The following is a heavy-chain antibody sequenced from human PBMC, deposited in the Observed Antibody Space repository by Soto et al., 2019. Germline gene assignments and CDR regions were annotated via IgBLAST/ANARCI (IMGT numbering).Heavy chain of an antibody. V-gene: IGHV3-23*01. CDR3: AKDQTSGYDKFVLDV. J-gene: IGHJ6*02. CDR1: GFTFSSYA. CDR2: ISGSGGST. D-gene: IGHD5-12*01. Sequence: GGSLRLSCAASGFTFSSYAMSWVRQAPGEGLEWVSAISGSGGSTYYADSVKGRFTISRDNSKNTLYLQMNSLRAEDTAVYYCAKDQTSGYDKFVLDVWGQGTTVTVSS.